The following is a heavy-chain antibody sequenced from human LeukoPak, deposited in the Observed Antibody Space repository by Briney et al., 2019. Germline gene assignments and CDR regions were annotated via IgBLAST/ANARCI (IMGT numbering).Heavy chain of an antibody. D-gene: IGHD3-10*01. CDR1: GGSFSGYY. Sequence: PSETLSLTCAVYGGSFSGYYWSWIRQPPGKGLEWIGEINHSGSTNYNPSLKSRVTISVDTSKNQFSLKLSSVTAADTAVYYCARGLTYYYGSGSYYHDYWGQGTLVTVSP. V-gene: IGHV4-34*01. CDR2: INHSGST. J-gene: IGHJ4*02. CDR3: ARGLTYYYGSGSYYHDY.